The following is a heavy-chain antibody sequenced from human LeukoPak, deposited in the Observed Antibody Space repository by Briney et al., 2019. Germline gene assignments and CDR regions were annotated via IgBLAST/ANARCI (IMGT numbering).Heavy chain of an antibody. V-gene: IGHV3-23*01. CDR1: GFTFTSYA. J-gene: IGHJ4*02. D-gene: IGHD3-22*01. Sequence: GGSLRLSCAASGFTFTSYAMSWVRQAPGKGLEWVSAITGSGGSTYYADSVQGRFIISRDNSKNTLYLQMNSLRAEDTAVYYCAGTYYYDSSGYYYFDYWGQGTLVTVSS. CDR2: ITGSGGST. CDR3: AGTYYYDSSGYYYFDY.